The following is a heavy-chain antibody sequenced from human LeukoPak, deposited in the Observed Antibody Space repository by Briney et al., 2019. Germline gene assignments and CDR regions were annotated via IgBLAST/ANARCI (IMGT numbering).Heavy chain of an antibody. CDR2: VYYSGSA. D-gene: IGHD3-10*01. CDR1: SGSISSYY. V-gene: IGHV4-59*08. Sequence: PSETLSITCTVSSGSISSYYWSWIRQPPGKGLEWIGYVYYSGSANYNTSLKSRVTISVDTSKNQFSLKLSSVTAADTAVYYYARHEKLGQFDYWGQGTLVTVSS. CDR3: ARHEKLGQFDY. J-gene: IGHJ4*02.